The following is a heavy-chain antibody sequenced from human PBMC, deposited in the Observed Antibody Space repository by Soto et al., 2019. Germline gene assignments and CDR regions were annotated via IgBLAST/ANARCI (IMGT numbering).Heavy chain of an antibody. J-gene: IGHJ4*02. Sequence: GGSLRLSCAASGFGVSNNYMSWVRQAPGKGLEWVAVISYDGSNKYYADSVKGRFTISRDNSKDTLYLQMNSLRAEDTAVYYCAKVLTTVTENEPLDYWGQGTLVTVSS. D-gene: IGHD4-4*01. CDR1: GFGVSNNY. V-gene: IGHV3-30*18. CDR2: ISYDGSNK. CDR3: AKVLTTVTENEPLDY.